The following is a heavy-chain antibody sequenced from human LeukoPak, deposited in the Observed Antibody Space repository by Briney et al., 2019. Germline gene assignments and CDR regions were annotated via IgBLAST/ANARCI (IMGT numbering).Heavy chain of an antibody. Sequence: GGSLRLSCAASGFTFSSYGMHWVRQAPGKGLEWVAFIRYDGSNKYYADSVKGRFTISRDNSKNTLYLQMNSLRAEDTAVYYCAKSRNTWGYYYYYMDVWGKGTTVTISS. CDR1: GFTFSSYG. CDR3: AKSRNTWGYYYYYMDV. J-gene: IGHJ6*03. CDR2: IRYDGSNK. V-gene: IGHV3-30*02. D-gene: IGHD3-16*01.